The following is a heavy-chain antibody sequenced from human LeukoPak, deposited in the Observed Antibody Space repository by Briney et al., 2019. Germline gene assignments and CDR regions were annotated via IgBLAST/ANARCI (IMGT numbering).Heavy chain of an antibody. V-gene: IGHV1-69*13. CDR1: GGTFSSYA. J-gene: IGHJ4*02. CDR2: IIPIFGTA. Sequence: ASVKVSCKASGGTFSSYAISWVRQAPGQGLEWMGGIIPIFGTANYAQKFQGRVTITADESTSTAYMELSSLRSEDTAVYYCARDGAYDYVWGSYRYYFGYWGQGTLVTVSS. CDR3: ARDGAYDYVWGSYRYYFGY. D-gene: IGHD3-16*02.